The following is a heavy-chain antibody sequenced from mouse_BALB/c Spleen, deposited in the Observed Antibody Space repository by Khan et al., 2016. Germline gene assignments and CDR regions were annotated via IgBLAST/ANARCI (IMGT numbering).Heavy chain of an antibody. CDR2: ISYSGST. Sequence: VQLQESGPGLVKPSQSLSLTCTVTGYSITSDYAWNWIRQFPGNKLEWMGYISYSGSTSYNPSLKSRISITRDTSKNQFFLQLNSGTTEDTATXCCVRNGNRYERTWFAYWGQGTLVTVSA. CDR1: GYSITSDYA. CDR3: VRNGNRYERTWFAY. D-gene: IGHD2-14*01. J-gene: IGHJ3*01. V-gene: IGHV3-2*02.